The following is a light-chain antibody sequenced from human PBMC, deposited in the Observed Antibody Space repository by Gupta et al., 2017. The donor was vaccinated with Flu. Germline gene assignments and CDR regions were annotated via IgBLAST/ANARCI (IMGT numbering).Light chain of an antibody. J-gene: IGLJ2*01. CDR2: EVN. CDR3: SAYTGKSTLVL. V-gene: IGLV2-14*01. CDR1: SSDIGGYIY. Sequence: QSALTQPASVSASPGQSITISRTGSSSDIGGYIYVSWYQHHPGQGPKLLLYEVNHRASGVSSRFSASKSGNTASLTISGLQADDEATYYCSAYTGKSTLVLFGGGTKLTVL.